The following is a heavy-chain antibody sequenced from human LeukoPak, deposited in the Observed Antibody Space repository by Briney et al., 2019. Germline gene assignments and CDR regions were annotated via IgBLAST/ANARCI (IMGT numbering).Heavy chain of an antibody. CDR3: ATGGGWVPSFGVVTHIDV. V-gene: IGHV3-74*03. CDR1: GFTFSGYW. D-gene: IGHD3-3*01. J-gene: IGHJ6*03. CDR2: IDNDGHGI. Sequence: PGWSLRLSCAASGFTFSGYWMHWVRQGPEKGLELVSRIDNDGHGILYADSVKGRFTTSRDNAKNTLYLQMNSLRFEDTAVYYCATGGGWVPSFGVVTHIDVWGKGTTVTVSS.